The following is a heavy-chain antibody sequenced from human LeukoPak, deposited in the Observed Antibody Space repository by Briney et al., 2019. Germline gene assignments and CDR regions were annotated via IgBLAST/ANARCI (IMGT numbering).Heavy chain of an antibody. Sequence: GGSLRLSCAVSGFTFSDYYMSWIRQAPGKGLEWVSFISSGGSTISHADSVKGRFTISRDNAENSLYLQMNSLRAEDTAVYYCARRGTAGSCFDYWGQGTLVTVSS. CDR2: ISSGGSTI. D-gene: IGHD6-13*01. J-gene: IGHJ4*02. V-gene: IGHV3-11*01. CDR1: GFTFSDYY. CDR3: ARRGTAGSCFDY.